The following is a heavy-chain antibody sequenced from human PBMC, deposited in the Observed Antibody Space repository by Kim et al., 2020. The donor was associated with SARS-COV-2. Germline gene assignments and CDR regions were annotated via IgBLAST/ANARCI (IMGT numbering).Heavy chain of an antibody. D-gene: IGHD1-1*01. J-gene: IGHJ6*03. CDR3: ARVYISDYCMDV. V-gene: IGHV3-33*01. Sequence: YADPGKGRFTTSRDNSKNTRYLQKNSLRAEETAVYYCARVYISDYCMDVWGKGTTVTVSS.